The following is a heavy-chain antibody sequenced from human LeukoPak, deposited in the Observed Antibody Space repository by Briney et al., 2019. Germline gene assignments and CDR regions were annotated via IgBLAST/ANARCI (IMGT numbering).Heavy chain of an antibody. CDR3: ARDLGSGWYYFDY. D-gene: IGHD6-19*01. CDR1: GFTVSSNY. CDR2: IYSGGSA. J-gene: IGHJ4*02. V-gene: IGHV3-53*01. Sequence: GGSLRLSCAASGFTVSSNYMSWVRQAPGKGLEWVSVIYSGGSAYYADSVKGRFTISRDNSKNTLYLQMNSLRAEDTAVYYCARDLGSGWYYFDYWGQGTLVTVSS.